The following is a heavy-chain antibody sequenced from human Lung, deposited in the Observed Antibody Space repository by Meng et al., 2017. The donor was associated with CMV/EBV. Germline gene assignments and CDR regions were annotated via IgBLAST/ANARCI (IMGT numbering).Heavy chain of an antibody. Sequence: GESLKIPCTASGFIFSDYSMSWVRQAPGKGLEWVSSISSSSIHIFYADSTKGRFTISRDNAKKSLYLQMNSLRAEDTAVYYCARGRGYCSSTNCYQNFDYWGQGTXVTVSS. CDR3: ARGRGYCSSTNCYQNFDY. CDR1: GFIFSDYS. V-gene: IGHV3-21*01. D-gene: IGHD2-2*01. J-gene: IGHJ4*02. CDR2: ISSSSIHI.